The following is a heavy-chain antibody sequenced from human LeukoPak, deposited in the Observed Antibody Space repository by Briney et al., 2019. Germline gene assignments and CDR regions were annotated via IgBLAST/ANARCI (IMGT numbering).Heavy chain of an antibody. V-gene: IGHV3-21*01. Sequence: PGGSLRLPCTASGFTFTSYGMNWDRQAPGKGLEWVSFIDTSGSYIYYGDSLKGRVTISRDNAKNSLYLQMNGLRAEDTAVYYCARGRSITLLRGVAMSDGFDIWGQGAMVTVSS. J-gene: IGHJ3*02. CDR1: GFTFTSYG. CDR2: IDTSGSYI. CDR3: ARGRSITLLRGVAMSDGFDI. D-gene: IGHD3-10*01.